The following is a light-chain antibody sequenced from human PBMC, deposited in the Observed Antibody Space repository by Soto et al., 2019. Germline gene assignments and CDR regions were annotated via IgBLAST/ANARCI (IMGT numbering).Light chain of an antibody. CDR2: DNN. CDR1: SPNIGNNY. J-gene: IGLJ1*01. CDR3: GAWDSSLSVYV. V-gene: IGLV1-51*01. Sequence: QSVLTQPPSVSAAPGQKVTISCSGSSPNIGNNYVSWYQQLPGTAPKLLIYDNNKRPSGIPDRFSGSKSGTSATLGITGLQTGDEADYYCGAWDSSLSVYVFGTGTKLTVL.